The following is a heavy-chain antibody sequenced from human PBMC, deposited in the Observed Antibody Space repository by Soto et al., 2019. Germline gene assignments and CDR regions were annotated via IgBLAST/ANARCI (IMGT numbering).Heavy chain of an antibody. V-gene: IGHV4-59*01. Sequence: PSETLSLTCTVSGGSISSYYWSWIRQPPGKGLEWIGYIYYSGSTNYNPSLKSRVTISVDTSKNQFSLKLSSVTAADTAVYYCVRALWFGETYYYGMDGWGQGTTVTLSS. CDR3: VRALWFGETYYYGMDG. CDR1: GGSISSYY. D-gene: IGHD3-10*01. J-gene: IGHJ6*02. CDR2: IYYSGST.